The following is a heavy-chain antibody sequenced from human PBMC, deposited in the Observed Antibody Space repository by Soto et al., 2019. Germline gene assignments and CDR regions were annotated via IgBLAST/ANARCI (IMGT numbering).Heavy chain of an antibody. J-gene: IGHJ6*02. V-gene: IGHV4-4*02. CDR1: GGSISSSNW. CDR3: ARVSSFLYYYYYGMDV. Sequence: PSETLSLTCAVSGGSISSSNWWRWVRQPPGKGLEWIGEIYHSGSTNYNPSLKSRVTISVDKSKNQFSLKLSSVTAADTAVYYCARVSSFLYYYYYGMDVWGQGTTVTVSS. D-gene: IGHD6-6*01. CDR2: IYHSGST.